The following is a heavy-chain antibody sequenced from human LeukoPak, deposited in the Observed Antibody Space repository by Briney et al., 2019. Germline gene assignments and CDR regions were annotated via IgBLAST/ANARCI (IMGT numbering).Heavy chain of an antibody. CDR2: ISGSGVTT. J-gene: IGHJ4*02. V-gene: IGHV3-23*01. D-gene: IGHD5-24*01. CDR3: AKGRAFDGYNFDY. Sequence: HGGSLRLSCTASGFTFSSYAMSWGRQAPGGGVEWGSTISGSGVTTFYADSVKGRFTFSRDNSKNTLYLQMNSLRAEDTAVYYCAKGRAFDGYNFDYWGQGTLVTVSS. CDR1: GFTFSSYA.